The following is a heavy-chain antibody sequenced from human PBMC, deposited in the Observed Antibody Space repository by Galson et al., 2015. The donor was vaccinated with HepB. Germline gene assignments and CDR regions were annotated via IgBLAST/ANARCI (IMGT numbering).Heavy chain of an antibody. CDR1: GFTFDYYA. D-gene: IGHD2/OR15-2a*01. J-gene: IGHJ4*02. CDR2: ISPSGDMS. Sequence: SLRLSCAPSGFTFDYYAMTWVRQAPGKGLEWVSGISPSGDMSFVANSVRGRFPISRDNSRNVLYLHMKGLRVEDTALYYCAKVQPRKNDGWYYSAWGEIDSWGQGTLVSVSS. CDR3: AKVQPRKNDGWYYSAWGEIDS. V-gene: IGHV3-23*01.